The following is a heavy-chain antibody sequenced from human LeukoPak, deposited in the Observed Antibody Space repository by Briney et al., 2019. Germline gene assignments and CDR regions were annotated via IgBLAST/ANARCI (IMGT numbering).Heavy chain of an antibody. CDR1: GYTFTSYG. D-gene: IGHD3-10*01. Sequence: GASVKVSCKACGYTFTSYGISWVRQGPGQGLELMGGISAYNGNTNYAQKLQGRVTMTTDTSTSTAYMELRSLRSDDTAVYYCARGGRRITMVRGVMGCDHWGQGTLVTVSS. CDR2: ISAYNGNT. V-gene: IGHV1-18*01. J-gene: IGHJ4*02. CDR3: ARGGRRITMVRGVMGCDH.